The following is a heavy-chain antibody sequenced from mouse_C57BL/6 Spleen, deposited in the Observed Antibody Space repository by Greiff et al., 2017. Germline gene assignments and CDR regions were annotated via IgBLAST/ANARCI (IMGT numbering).Heavy chain of an antibody. CDR3: ARDDYYGSSYLDY. CDR2: ISYDGSN. J-gene: IGHJ2*01. D-gene: IGHD1-1*01. Sequence: EVQLQESGPGLVKPSQSLSLTCSVTGYSITSGYYWNWIRQFPGNKLEWMGYISYDGSNNYNPSLKNRISITRDTSKNQFFLKLNSVTTEDTATXYCARDDYYGSSYLDYWGQGTTLTVSS. CDR1: GYSITSGYY. V-gene: IGHV3-6*01.